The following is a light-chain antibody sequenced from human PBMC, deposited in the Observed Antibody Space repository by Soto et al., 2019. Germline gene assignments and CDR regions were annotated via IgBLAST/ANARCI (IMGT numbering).Light chain of an antibody. CDR2: SNN. V-gene: IGLV1-44*01. CDR1: SSNIGSNS. CDR3: LLYYGGAQVL. Sequence: QSVVTQPPSASGTPGQRVTISCSGSSSNIGSNSVNWYQHLPGTAPKLLIYSNNQRPSGVPDRLSGSKSGTSASLAISGLQSEDEADYYCLLYYGGAQVLFGGGTKLTVL. J-gene: IGLJ2*01.